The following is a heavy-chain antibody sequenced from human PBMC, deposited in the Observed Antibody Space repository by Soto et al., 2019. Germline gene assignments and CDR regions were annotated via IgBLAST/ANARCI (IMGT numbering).Heavy chain of an antibody. CDR3: ARLYCSSSTCDSWFDP. Sequence: GESLKISCTGLGYIFTTFWISWVRQTPGRGLEWMGRIDPRDSYTNYSPSFQGHVTISADKFISTAYLQWGSLKASDTAMYYCARLYCSSSTCDSWFDPWGQGTLVTVSS. J-gene: IGHJ5*02. CDR1: GYIFTTFW. V-gene: IGHV5-10-1*01. D-gene: IGHD2-2*01. CDR2: IDPRDSYT.